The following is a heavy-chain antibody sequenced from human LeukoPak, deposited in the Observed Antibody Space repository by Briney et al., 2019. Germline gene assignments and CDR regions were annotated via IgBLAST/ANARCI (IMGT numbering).Heavy chain of an antibody. J-gene: IGHJ6*02. Sequence: SVKVSCKASGGTFSSNAISWVRQAPGQGLEWMGRIIPILGIANYAQKFQGRVTITADKSTSTAYMELSSLRSEDTAVYYCAREEGGIAPSFSNLMDVWGQGTTVTVSS. D-gene: IGHD6-13*01. V-gene: IGHV1-69*04. CDR2: IIPILGIA. CDR1: GGTFSSNA. CDR3: AREEGGIAPSFSNLMDV.